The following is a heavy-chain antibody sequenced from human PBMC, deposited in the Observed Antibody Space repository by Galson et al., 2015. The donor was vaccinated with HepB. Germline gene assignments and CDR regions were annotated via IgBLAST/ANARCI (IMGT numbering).Heavy chain of an antibody. J-gene: IGHJ3*02. D-gene: IGHD6-19*01. Sequence: SVKVSCKASGYTFTSYGISWVRQAPGQGLEWMGWISAYNGNTNYAQKLQGRVTMTTDTSTSTAYIELRSLRSDDTAVYYCARARGIAVAGTSFDIWGQGTMVTVSS. CDR3: ARARGIAVAGTSFDI. CDR2: ISAYNGNT. V-gene: IGHV1-18*04. CDR1: GYTFTSYG.